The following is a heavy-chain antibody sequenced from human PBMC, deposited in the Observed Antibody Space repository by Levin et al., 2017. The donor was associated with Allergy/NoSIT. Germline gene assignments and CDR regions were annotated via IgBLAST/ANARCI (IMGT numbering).Heavy chain of an antibody. Sequence: SGPTLVKPTQTLTLTCPFPGFSLTTSGVGVGWIRQPPGKSLEWLALIYWDDDKRYSPSLTRRLTITKDTSHNPVAPTMTYVDPVDTGTYFCAHSPKSNYGYGNCDSWGQGTLVTVSS. D-gene: IGHD5-12*01. CDR3: AHSPKSNYGYGNCDS. CDR1: GFSLTTSGVG. J-gene: IGHJ4*02. CDR2: IYWDDDK. V-gene: IGHV2-5*02.